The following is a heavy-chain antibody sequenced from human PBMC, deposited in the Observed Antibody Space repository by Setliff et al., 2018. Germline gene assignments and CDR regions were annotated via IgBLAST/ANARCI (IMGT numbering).Heavy chain of an antibody. V-gene: IGHV4-34*01. Sequence: PSETLSLTCAVYGGSFSTYYWIWIRQPPGKGLEWIGEINHSGSTNYNPSLKSRVTISVDTSKHQFSLKLSSVTAADTAGYYCASGYRLRPFDPWGQGTLVTVS. J-gene: IGHJ5*02. CDR2: INHSGST. CDR3: ASGYRLRPFDP. CDR1: GGSFSTYY. D-gene: IGHD5-18*01.